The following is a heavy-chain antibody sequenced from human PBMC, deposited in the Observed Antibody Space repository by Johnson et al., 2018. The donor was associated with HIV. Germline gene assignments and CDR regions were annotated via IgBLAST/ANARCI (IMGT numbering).Heavy chain of an antibody. CDR2: IYSGGST. D-gene: IGHD1-26*01. J-gene: IGHJ3*02. CDR3: AKDGGSYGGAFDI. CDR1: GFTVSSNY. Sequence: VQLVESGGGLIQPGGSLRLSCAASGFTVSSNYMSWVRLAPGKGLEWVSVIYSGGSTYYADSVKGRFTISRDNSKNTLYLQMNSLRAEDTAVYYCAKDGGSYGGAFDIWGQGTMVTVSS. V-gene: IGHV3-66*03.